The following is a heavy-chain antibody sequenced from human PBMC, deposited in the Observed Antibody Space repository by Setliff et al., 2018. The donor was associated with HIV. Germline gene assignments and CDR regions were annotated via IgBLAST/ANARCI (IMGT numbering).Heavy chain of an antibody. J-gene: IGHJ5*02. CDR2: IYTSGST. V-gene: IGHV4-4*08. CDR3: ARNVGGLRSAVNWFDP. CDR1: GGSISSYY. D-gene: IGHD4-17*01. Sequence: SETLSLTCTVSGGSISSYYWSWIRQPPGKGLEWIGYIYTSGSTNYNPSLKNRVSISVDTSKNQFSLKLSSVTAADTAVYYCARNVGGLRSAVNWFDPWGQGTLVTVSS.